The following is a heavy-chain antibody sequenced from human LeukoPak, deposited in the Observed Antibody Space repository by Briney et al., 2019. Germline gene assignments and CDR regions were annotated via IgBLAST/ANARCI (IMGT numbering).Heavy chain of an antibody. CDR3: ARDYYYYYGMDV. Sequence: GGSLRLSCAASGFTLSSNYMSWVRQAPGKGVEWVSVIYSGGSTYYADSVKGRFTISRDNSKNTLYLQMNSLRAEDTAVYYCARDYYYYYGMDVWGQGTTVTVSS. CDR1: GFTLSSNY. J-gene: IGHJ6*02. V-gene: IGHV3-66*01. CDR2: IYSGGST.